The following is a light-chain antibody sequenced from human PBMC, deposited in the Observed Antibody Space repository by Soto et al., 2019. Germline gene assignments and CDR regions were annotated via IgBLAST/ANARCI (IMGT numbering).Light chain of an antibody. CDR2: AAS. V-gene: IGKV1-12*01. J-gene: IGKJ2*01. CDR3: QQTNSFPYT. Sequence: DLQMTQSPSSVSASVGDRVTITCRASQGISSWVAWYQQKPGKAPNLLIYAASSLQSGVPSRFSGSGSGTDFTLTISSLQPEDFATYYCQQTNSFPYTFGQGTRLEIK. CDR1: QGISSW.